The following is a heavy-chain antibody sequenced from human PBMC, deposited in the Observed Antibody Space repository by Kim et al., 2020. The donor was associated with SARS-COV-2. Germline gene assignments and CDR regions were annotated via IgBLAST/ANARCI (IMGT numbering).Heavy chain of an antibody. J-gene: IGHJ4*02. Sequence: VSVRSRITINPETSKNQFSLQLNSVTPEDTAVYYCARERDYGGNSADFDYWGQGTLVTVSS. V-gene: IGHV6-1*01. CDR3: ARERDYGGNSADFDY. D-gene: IGHD4-17*01.